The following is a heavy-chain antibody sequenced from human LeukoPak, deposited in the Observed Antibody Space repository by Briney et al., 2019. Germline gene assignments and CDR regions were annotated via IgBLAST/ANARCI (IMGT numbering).Heavy chain of an antibody. V-gene: IGHV4-59*11. Sequence: SETLSLTCTVSGGSISSHYWSWIRQPPGKGLEWIGYIYYSGSTNYNPSLKSRVTISVDTSKNQFFLKLSSVTAADTAVYYCARGGGATYYYGSGSPREDWFDPWGQGTLVTVSS. J-gene: IGHJ5*01. D-gene: IGHD3-10*01. CDR3: ARGGGATYYYGSGSPREDWFDP. CDR1: GGSISSHY. CDR2: IYYSGST.